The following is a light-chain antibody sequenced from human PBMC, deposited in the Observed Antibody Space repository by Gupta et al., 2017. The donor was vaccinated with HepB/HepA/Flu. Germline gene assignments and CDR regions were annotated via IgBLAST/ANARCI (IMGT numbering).Light chain of an antibody. CDR1: QSVSSN. J-gene: IGKJ5*01. V-gene: IGKV3-15*01. CDR2: GAS. CDR3: QQYNNWPGT. Sequence: EIVMTQSPATLXVSPGERATLSCRASQSVSSNLAWYQQKPGQAPRLLIYGASTRATGIPARFSGSGSGTEFTLTISSLQSEDFAVYYCQQYNNWPGTFGQGTRLEIK.